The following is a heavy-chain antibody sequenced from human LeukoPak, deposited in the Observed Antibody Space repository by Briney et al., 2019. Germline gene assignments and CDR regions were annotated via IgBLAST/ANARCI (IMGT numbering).Heavy chain of an antibody. CDR2: LNSSGGST. CDR3: ARDRCELPYYFDY. J-gene: IGHJ4*02. D-gene: IGHD1-26*01. V-gene: IGHV1-46*01. CDR1: GYIFTDYY. Sequence: ASVKVSCKTSGYIFTDYYIHWVRQAPGQGLEWMGILNSSGGSTTYAQKFQGRITMTRDASTSTVYMELRSLRSEDTAVYYCARDRCELPYYFDYWGQGTLVTVSS.